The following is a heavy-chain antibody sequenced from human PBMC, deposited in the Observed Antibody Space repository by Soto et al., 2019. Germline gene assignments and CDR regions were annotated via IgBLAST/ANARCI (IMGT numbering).Heavy chain of an antibody. V-gene: IGHV1-69*13. CDR1: GGTFSSYA. CDR2: IIPIFGTA. D-gene: IGHD6-13*01. Sequence: SVQVSCKASGGTFSSYAISWVRQAPGQGLEWMGGIIPIFGTANYAQKFQGRVTFTADESTSTAYMELSSLRFEDTAVYYCARVSSTQLAPFDYWGQGTLVTVSS. J-gene: IGHJ4*02. CDR3: ARVSSTQLAPFDY.